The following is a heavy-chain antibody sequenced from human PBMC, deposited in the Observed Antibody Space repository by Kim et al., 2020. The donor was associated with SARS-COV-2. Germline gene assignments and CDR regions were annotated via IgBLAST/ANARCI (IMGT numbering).Heavy chain of an antibody. CDR2: IYYSGST. V-gene: IGHV4-30-4*01. J-gene: IGHJ4*02. CDR3: ARGHNYYGSGSYADY. D-gene: IGHD3-10*01. CDR1: GGSISSGDYY. Sequence: SETLSHTCTVSGGSISSGDYYWSWIRQPPGKGLEWIGYIYYSGSTYYNPSLKSRVTISVDTSKNQFSLKLSSVTAADTAVYYCARGHNYYGSGSYADYWGQGTLVTVSS.